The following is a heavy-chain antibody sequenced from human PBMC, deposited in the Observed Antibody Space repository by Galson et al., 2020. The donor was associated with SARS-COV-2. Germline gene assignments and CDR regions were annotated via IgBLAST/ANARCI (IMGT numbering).Heavy chain of an antibody. D-gene: IGHD3-22*01. J-gene: IGHJ4*02. CDR3: ARVQGGSGYPEIPIDY. V-gene: IGHV3-23*01. CDR1: EFTFSSYA. Sequence: GGSLRLSCVVSEFTFSSYAMNWVRQAPGKGLEWVSAISGSGGGGITYYAATVKGRFTISRDNSKNTLYLQMNSLRDEDTAVYYCARVQGGSGYPEIPIDYWGQGTLVTVSS. CDR2: ISGSGGGGIT.